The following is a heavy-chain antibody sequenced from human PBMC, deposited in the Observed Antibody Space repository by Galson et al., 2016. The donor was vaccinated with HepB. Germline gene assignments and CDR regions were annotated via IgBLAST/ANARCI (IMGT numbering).Heavy chain of an antibody. CDR1: GFTFSSYG. CDR3: ARVGYNYGSGSYYNGDDWYFDL. CDR2: ISYDGNNK. Sequence: SLRLSCAASGFTFSSYGMHWVRQAPGKGLEWVAAISYDGNNKYYADSVKGRFTISRDNSKNTLYLQMNSLRAEDTAVYYCARVGYNYGSGSYYNGDDWYFDLWGRGTLVIVSS. J-gene: IGHJ2*01. D-gene: IGHD3-10*01. V-gene: IGHV3-30*03.